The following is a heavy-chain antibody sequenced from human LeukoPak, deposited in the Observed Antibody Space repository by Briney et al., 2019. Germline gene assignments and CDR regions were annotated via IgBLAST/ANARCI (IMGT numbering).Heavy chain of an antibody. CDR2: IYYSGST. V-gene: IGHV4-39*07. D-gene: IGHD6-13*01. Sequence: SETLSLTCTVSGDSISNTIYYGGWIRQPPGKGLEWIGSIYYSGSTYYNPSLKSRVTISVDTSKNQFSLKLSSVTAADTAVYYWARAPGYPGIAAAGPIGYWGQGTLVTVSS. J-gene: IGHJ4*02. CDR3: ARAPGYPGIAAAGPIGY. CDR1: GDSISNTIYY.